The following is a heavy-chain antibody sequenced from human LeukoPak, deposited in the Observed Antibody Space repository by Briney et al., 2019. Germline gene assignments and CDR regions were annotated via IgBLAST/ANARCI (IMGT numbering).Heavy chain of an antibody. CDR3: AKDIGFGGYDPFDY. CDR1: GFTFSSNA. CDR2: ISGSGGST. D-gene: IGHD5-12*01. J-gene: IGHJ4*02. V-gene: IGHV3-23*01. Sequence: GGSLRHTCAASGFTFSSNAMSWVRQAPGKGLEWVSAISGSGGSTYYADSVKGRFTISRDNSKNTLYLQMNSLRAEDTAVYYCAKDIGFGGYDPFDYWGQGTLVTVSS.